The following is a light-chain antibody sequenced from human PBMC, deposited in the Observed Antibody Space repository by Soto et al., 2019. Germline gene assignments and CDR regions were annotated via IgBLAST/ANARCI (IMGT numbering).Light chain of an antibody. CDR2: AAS. J-gene: IGKJ3*01. CDR3: QQGYRTPFT. Sequence: DIQMTQSPSSLSASVGDRVTITCRASENISNKLNWYQQKPGKAPVLLISAASSLHSGVPLRFSGSGSGTDFTLTISSLQHEDFASYYCQQGYRTPFTFGPGTKVDIK. V-gene: IGKV1-39*01. CDR1: ENISNK.